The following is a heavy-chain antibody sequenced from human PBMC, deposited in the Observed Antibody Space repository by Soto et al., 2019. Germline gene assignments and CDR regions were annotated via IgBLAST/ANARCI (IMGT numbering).Heavy chain of an antibody. Sequence: EVQLLESGGGLVQPGGSLRLSCAASGFTFSSYAMSWVRQAPGKGLEWVSVISGRGDSTYYADSVKGRFTISRDNSKNALYLQRNSLRAEDTAVYYCARRSSGWYFDYWGQGTLVTVSS. J-gene: IGHJ4*02. V-gene: IGHV3-23*01. CDR2: ISGRGDST. D-gene: IGHD6-19*01. CDR3: ARRSSGWYFDY. CDR1: GFTFSSYA.